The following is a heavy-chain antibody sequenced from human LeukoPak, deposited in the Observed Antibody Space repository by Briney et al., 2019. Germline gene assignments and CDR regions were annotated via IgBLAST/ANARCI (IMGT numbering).Heavy chain of an antibody. Sequence: EASVTVSCTASGGTFSSYAINWVRQAPGQGLEWMGWISAYNGNTNYAQKLQGRVTMTTDTSTSTAYMELRSLRSDDTAVYYCARERCTSTTCHLDYWGQGTLVTVSS. CDR2: ISAYNGNT. CDR1: GGTFSSYA. CDR3: ARERCTSTTCHLDY. D-gene: IGHD2-2*01. J-gene: IGHJ4*02. V-gene: IGHV1-18*01.